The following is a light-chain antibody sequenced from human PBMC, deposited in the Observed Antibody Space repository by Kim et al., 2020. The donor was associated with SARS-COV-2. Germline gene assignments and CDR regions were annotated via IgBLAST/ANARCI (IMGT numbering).Light chain of an antibody. CDR1: SSNIGSNY. J-gene: IGLJ1*01. V-gene: IGLV1-47*01. CDR3: AAWDDSLSGSSYV. Sequence: RVTISCSGSSSNIGSNYVYWYQQLPGTAPKLLIYRNNQRPSGVPDRFSGSKSGTSASLAISGLRSEDEADYYCAAWDDSLSGSSYVFGTGTKVTVL. CDR2: RNN.